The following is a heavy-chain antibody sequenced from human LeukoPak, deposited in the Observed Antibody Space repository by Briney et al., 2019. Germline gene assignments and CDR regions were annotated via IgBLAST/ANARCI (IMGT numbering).Heavy chain of an antibody. CDR1: GFTFSSYA. CDR3: ATDDPIVVVPLIGYMDV. D-gene: IGHD2-2*01. V-gene: IGHV3-23*01. Sequence: GGSLRLSCAASGFTFSSYAMSWLRQAPGKGLEWVSVISGSGGSTYYADSVKGRFTISRDNSKNTLYLQMNSLRAEDTAVYYCATDDPIVVVPLIGYMDVWGKGTTVTVSS. J-gene: IGHJ6*03. CDR2: ISGSGGST.